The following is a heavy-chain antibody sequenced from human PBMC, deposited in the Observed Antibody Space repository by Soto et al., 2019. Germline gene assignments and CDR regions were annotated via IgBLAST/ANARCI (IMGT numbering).Heavy chain of an antibody. J-gene: IGHJ3*02. CDR2: IWYDGSNK. Sequence: GGSLRLSCAASGFTFSSYGMHWVRQAPGKGLEWVAVIWYDGSNKYYADSVKGRFTISRDNSKNTLYLQMNSLRAEDTAVYYCARDRYCSGGSCYPATRDAFDIWGQGTMVTVSS. CDR1: GFTFSSYG. D-gene: IGHD2-15*01. CDR3: ARDRYCSGGSCYPATRDAFDI. V-gene: IGHV3-33*01.